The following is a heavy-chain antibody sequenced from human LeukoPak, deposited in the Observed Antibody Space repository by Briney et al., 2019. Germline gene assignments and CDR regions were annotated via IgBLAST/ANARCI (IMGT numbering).Heavy chain of an antibody. CDR1: GGSISSYY. CDR3: ARDSPSRNYYDSSGLFDY. CDR2: IYYSGST. Sequence: SETLSLTCTVSGGSISSYYWSWIRQPPGKGLEWIGYIYYSGSTNYNPSLKSRVTISVDTSKNQFSLKLSSVTAADTAVYYCARDSPSRNYYDSSGLFDYWGQGTLVTVSS. V-gene: IGHV4-59*01. D-gene: IGHD3-22*01. J-gene: IGHJ4*02.